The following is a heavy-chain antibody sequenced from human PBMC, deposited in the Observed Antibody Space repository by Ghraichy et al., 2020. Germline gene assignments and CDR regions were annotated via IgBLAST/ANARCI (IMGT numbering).Heavy chain of an antibody. CDR2: IYYSGST. D-gene: IGHD3-22*01. Sequence: SETLSLTCTVSGGSISSSSHYWGWIRQPPGKGLEWIANIYYSGSTYYKSSLKSRVTISVDTSKNQFSLKLSSVTAADTAVYYCARRVISSGYYGAFDIWGQGTMVTVSS. J-gene: IGHJ3*02. CDR1: GGSISSSSHY. V-gene: IGHV4-39*01. CDR3: ARRVISSGYYGAFDI.